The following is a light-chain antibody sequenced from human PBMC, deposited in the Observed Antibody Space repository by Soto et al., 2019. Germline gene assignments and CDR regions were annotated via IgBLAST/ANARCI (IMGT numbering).Light chain of an antibody. V-gene: IGLV2-14*01. Sequence: SVLTQPASVSGSPGQSITISCTGSSSDVGGYNFVSWYQHHPGKAPKLILYEVTTRPSGVSSRFSGSKSGNTASLTISGLQADDEANYYCSSYTSNNTPYVFGTGTKVTVL. J-gene: IGLJ1*01. CDR1: SSDVGGYNF. CDR2: EVT. CDR3: SSYTSNNTPYV.